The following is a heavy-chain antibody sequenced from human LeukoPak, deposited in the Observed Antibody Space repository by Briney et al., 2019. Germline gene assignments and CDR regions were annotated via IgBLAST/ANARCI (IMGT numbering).Heavy chain of an antibody. V-gene: IGHV3-74*01. CDR3: ARAFLSPYDASDI. CDR2: INSDGSST. CDR1: GFTFSSYW. D-gene: IGHD2-21*01. Sequence: GGSLRLSCAASGFTFSSYWMHWVRQAPGKGLVWVSRINSDGSSTSYADSVKGRFTISRDNAKNTLYLQMNSLRAEDTAVYYCARAFLSPYDASDIWGQGTMVTVSS. J-gene: IGHJ3*02.